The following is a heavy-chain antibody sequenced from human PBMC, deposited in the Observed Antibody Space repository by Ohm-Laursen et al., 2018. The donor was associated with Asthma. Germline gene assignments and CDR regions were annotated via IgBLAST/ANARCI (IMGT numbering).Heavy chain of an antibody. D-gene: IGHD3-3*01. Sequence: SLRLSCAAFGFTFRSYAMHWVRQAPGKGLEWVAVGGSYYDGDLKYYADSVNGRFTVSRDDSKNTLYLQMNSLRPDDTAVYYCARDVMEWYLPAFDFWGQGTLVTVSS. CDR3: ARDVMEWYLPAFDF. J-gene: IGHJ4*02. CDR1: GFTFRSYA. CDR2: GGSYYDGDLK. V-gene: IGHV3-30-3*01.